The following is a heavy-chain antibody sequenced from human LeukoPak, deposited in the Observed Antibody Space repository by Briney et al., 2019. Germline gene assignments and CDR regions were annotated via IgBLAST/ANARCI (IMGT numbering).Heavy chain of an antibody. V-gene: IGHV3-53*01. J-gene: IGHJ3*01. CDR1: GFTFSSYS. Sequence: GGSLRLSCAASGFTFSSYSMNWVRQAPGKGLEWVSVIYSGGSTYYADSVKGRFTISRDNSKNTLYLHMNSLRAEDTAVYYCARMTHGAFDVWGQGTMVTVSS. CDR2: IYSGGST. CDR3: ARMTHGAFDV.